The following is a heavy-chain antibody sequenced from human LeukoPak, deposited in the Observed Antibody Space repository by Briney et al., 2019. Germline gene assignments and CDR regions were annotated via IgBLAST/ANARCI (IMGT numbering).Heavy chain of an antibody. CDR3: ARRIPTAGFFDS. CDR1: GGSINSGGYY. D-gene: IGHD6-19*01. J-gene: IGHJ4*02. CDR2: IYYNGNT. Sequence: SSQTLSLTCTVSGGSINSGGYYWSWIRQHPGKGLEWIGYIYYNGNTFYNPSLKGRVTISSDTSERQFSLKLSSVTAADTAVYYCARRIPTAGFFDSRGQGTLVTVSS. V-gene: IGHV4-31*03.